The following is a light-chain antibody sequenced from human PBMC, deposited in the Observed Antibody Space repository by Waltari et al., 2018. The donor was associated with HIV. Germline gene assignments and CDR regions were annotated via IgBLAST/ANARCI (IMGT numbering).Light chain of an antibody. CDR3: QQYSNWHRT. V-gene: IGKV3-15*01. CDR2: GAS. Sequence: EIVMTQSPATLSVSPGERATLSCRASQSVSSNLAWYQHKPGRAPRLFIYGASTRATGIPARFSGSGSGTDFTLTISSLQSEDFAVYYCQQYSNWHRTFGQGTKVEIK. J-gene: IGKJ1*01. CDR1: QSVSSN.